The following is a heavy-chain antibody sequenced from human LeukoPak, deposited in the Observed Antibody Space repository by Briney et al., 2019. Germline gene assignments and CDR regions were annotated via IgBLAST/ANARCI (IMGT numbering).Heavy chain of an antibody. CDR3: AREGLQGLITMIEQGFDY. J-gene: IGHJ4*02. CDR2: IKQDGSEK. Sequence: GGSLRLSCAASGFTFSSYWMSWVRQAPGKGLEWVANIKQDGSEKYYVDSVEGRFTISRDNAKNSLYLQMNSLRAEDTAVYYCAREGLQGLITMIEQGFDYWGQGTLVTVSS. CDR1: GFTFSSYW. D-gene: IGHD3-22*01. V-gene: IGHV3-7*01.